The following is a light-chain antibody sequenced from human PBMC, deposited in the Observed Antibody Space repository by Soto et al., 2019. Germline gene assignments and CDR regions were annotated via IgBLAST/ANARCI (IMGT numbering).Light chain of an antibody. CDR2: AAS. J-gene: IGKJ4*01. Sequence: DIQMTQSPSALSASIRDRVTITCRASQGIGNYVAWFQVKPGKVPKRLIYAASSLQSGVPSRFSRYGSGTEFTLTISSLQPEDSAIYYCLQHNSYPLTFGGGTKVEI. CDR3: LQHNSYPLT. CDR1: QGIGNY. V-gene: IGKV1-17*03.